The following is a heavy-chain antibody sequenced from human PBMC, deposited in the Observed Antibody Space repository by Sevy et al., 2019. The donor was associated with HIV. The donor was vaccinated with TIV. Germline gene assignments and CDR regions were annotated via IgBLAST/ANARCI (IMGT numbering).Heavy chain of an antibody. Sequence: GGSLRLSCAASGFTFSSYAMHWVRQAPGKGLEWVAVISYDGSNKYYADSVKGRFTISRDNSKNKLYLQMNSLRAEDTAVYYCARDMPSPGRIAAAGTCLDYWGQGTLVTVSS. V-gene: IGHV3-30-3*01. CDR2: ISYDGSNK. CDR1: GFTFSSYA. J-gene: IGHJ4*02. CDR3: ARDMPSPGRIAAAGTCLDY. D-gene: IGHD6-13*01.